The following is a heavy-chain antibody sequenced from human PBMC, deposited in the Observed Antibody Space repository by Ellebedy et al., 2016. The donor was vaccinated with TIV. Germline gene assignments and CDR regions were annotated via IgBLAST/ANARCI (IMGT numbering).Heavy chain of an antibody. CDR1: GFTFSSYA. V-gene: IGHV3-30-3*01. J-gene: IGHJ2*01. CDR3: ARCDWQDVDLDHWYFDL. CDR2: ISYDGVDK. Sequence: GGSLRLSCAASGFTFSSYAMHWVRQAPGKGLEWVAVISYDGVDKYYPDSVKGRFTISRDNSKNTLYLQINSLGGEDTAVYYCARCDWQDVDLDHWYFDLWGRGTLVTVSS. D-gene: IGHD2-21*02.